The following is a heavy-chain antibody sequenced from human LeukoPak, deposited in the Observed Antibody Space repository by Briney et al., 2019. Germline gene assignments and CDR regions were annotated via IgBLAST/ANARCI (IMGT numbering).Heavy chain of an antibody. V-gene: IGHV3-21*01. J-gene: IGHJ4*02. CDR2: ISSSSSYI. Sequence: PGGSLRLSCAASGFTFSSYSMNWVRQAPGKGLEWVSSISSSSSYIYYADSVKGRFTISRDNAKNSLYLQMNSLRAEDTAVYYCARDDCAGVVTAILDYWGQGTLVTVSS. CDR3: ARDDCAGVVTAILDY. CDR1: GFTFSSYS. D-gene: IGHD2-21*02.